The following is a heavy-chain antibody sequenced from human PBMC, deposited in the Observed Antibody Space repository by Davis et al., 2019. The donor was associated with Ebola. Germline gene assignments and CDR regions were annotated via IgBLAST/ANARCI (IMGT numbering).Heavy chain of an antibody. CDR2: DTSADT. V-gene: IGHV3-23*01. J-gene: IGHJ3*01. CDR3: AKDNRNIWSEV. D-gene: IGHD2/OR15-2a*01. Sequence: GGSLRLSCAASGFIFSTYVMSWVRQAPGKGLEWVSTYDTSADTYYADSVKGRFTISRDNSKNTLYLQMNGLRVEDTAIYYCAKDNRNIWSEVWGQGTMVTVSS. CDR1: GFIFSTYV.